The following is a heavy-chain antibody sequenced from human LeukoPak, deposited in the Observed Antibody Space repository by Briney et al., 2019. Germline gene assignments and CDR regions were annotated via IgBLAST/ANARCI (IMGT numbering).Heavy chain of an antibody. V-gene: IGHV3-23*01. CDR1: GFTFSSYA. Sequence: QSGGSLRLSCAASGFTFSSYAMSWVRQAPGKGLEWVSAISGSGGTTYYADSVKGRFTISRDNSKNTLYLQMNSLRAKDTAVYYCAKDRSSSWYGWFDPWGQGTLVTVSS. CDR3: AKDRSSSWYGWFDP. J-gene: IGHJ5*02. D-gene: IGHD6-13*01. CDR2: ISGSGGTT.